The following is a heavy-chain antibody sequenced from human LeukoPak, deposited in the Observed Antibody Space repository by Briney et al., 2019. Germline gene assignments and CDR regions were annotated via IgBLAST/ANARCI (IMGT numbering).Heavy chain of an antibody. J-gene: IGHJ6*02. CDR1: GFTFSSYE. CDR3: ARGSLTGEYGMDV. CDR2: ISSSGRTI. D-gene: IGHD1-20*01. V-gene: IGHV3-48*03. Sequence: GGSLRLSCAASGFTFSSYEMNWVRQAPGEGREWIAYISSSGRTIYYADSVKGQFTISRDNAKNSPYLQMNSLRVDDTAVYYCARGSLTGEYGMDVWGQRTTVTVSS.